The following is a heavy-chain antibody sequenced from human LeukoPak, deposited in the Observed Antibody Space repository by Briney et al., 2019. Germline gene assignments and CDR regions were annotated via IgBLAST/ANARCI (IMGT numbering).Heavy chain of an antibody. CDR1: GYTFTSYG. CDR2: ISAYNGNT. CDR3: ARDRWGRDIVVVPAAIFSSLFDY. J-gene: IGHJ4*02. D-gene: IGHD2-2*02. Sequence: ASVKVSCKASGYTFTSYGISWVRQAPGQGLEWMGWISAYNGNTNYAQKLQGRATMTTDTSTSTAYMELRSLRSDDTAVYYCARDRWGRDIVVVPAAIFSSLFDYWGQGTLVTVSS. V-gene: IGHV1-18*01.